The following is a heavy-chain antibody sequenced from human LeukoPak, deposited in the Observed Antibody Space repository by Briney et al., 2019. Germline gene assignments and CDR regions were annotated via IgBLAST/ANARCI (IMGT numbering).Heavy chain of an antibody. J-gene: IGHJ6*03. CDR3: ARARDSNSSGPDYYCYMDV. D-gene: IGHD6-6*01. CDR1: GGTFSSYA. Sequence: SVKVSCKASGGTFSSYAISWVRQAPGQGLEWMGGIIPIFGTANYAQKFQGRVTITTDESTSTAYMELSSLRSEDTAVYYCARARDSNSSGPDYYCYMDVWGKGTTVTVSS. CDR2: IIPIFGTA. V-gene: IGHV1-69*05.